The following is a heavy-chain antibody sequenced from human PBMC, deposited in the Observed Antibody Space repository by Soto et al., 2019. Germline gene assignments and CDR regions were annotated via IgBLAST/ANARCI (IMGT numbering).Heavy chain of an antibody. CDR1: GFTFSSYW. Sequence: GGSLRLSCAASGFTFSSYWMHWVRQVPGKGLVWVSRINSDGSSTTYADSVRGRFTISRDNAKNTLYLQMHSLRAEDTAVYYCARDIVVVVATSDYGMDVWGQGT. D-gene: IGHD2-15*01. J-gene: IGHJ6*02. CDR3: ARDIVVVVATSDYGMDV. V-gene: IGHV3-74*01. CDR2: INSDGSST.